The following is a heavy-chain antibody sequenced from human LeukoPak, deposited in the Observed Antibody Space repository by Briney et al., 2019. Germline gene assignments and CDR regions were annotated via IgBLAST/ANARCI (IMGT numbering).Heavy chain of an antibody. CDR2: IYPGDSDT. CDR1: GYSFTNYW. CDR3: ARDTSGYYFLDL. Sequence: GESLKTSCKGSGYSFTNYWIAWVRQMPGKGLEWMGIIYPGDSDTKYSPSFEGQVTISADKSINTAYLQRNSLKASDTAIYYCARDTSGYYFLDLWGRGTLVIVSS. V-gene: IGHV5-51*01. J-gene: IGHJ2*01. D-gene: IGHD3-22*01.